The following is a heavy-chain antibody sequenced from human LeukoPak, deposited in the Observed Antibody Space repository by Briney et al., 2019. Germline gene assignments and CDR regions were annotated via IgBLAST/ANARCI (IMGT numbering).Heavy chain of an antibody. CDR1: GFTVSSNY. CDR2: IWYDGSNK. D-gene: IGHD3-10*02. V-gene: IGHV3-33*08. CDR3: ARVFPNYGMDI. Sequence: PGGSLRLSCAASGFTVSSNYMSWVRQAPGKGLEWVAIIWYDGSNKYYADSVKGRFTISRDNSKNSVYLEMNSLRVEDTALYYCARVFPNYGMDIWGQGTTVTVSS. J-gene: IGHJ6*02.